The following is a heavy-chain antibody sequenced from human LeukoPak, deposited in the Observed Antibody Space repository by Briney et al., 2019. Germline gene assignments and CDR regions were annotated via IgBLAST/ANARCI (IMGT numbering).Heavy chain of an antibody. Sequence: RPGGSLILSCAGSGFTFSSHAMTWVRQAPGKGLAWVSSISGSGSSTDYADSVKGRFTISRDNSKNTLHLQMNNLRAEDTAVYYCATFRGSGYYYNAMDVWGQGTTLTVSS. V-gene: IGHV3-23*01. CDR3: ATFRGSGYYYNAMDV. J-gene: IGHJ6*02. D-gene: IGHD3-10*01. CDR1: GFTFSSHA. CDR2: ISGSGSST.